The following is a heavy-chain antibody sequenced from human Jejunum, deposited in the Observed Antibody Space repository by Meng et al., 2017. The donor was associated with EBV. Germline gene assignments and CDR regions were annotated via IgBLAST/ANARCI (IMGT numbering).Heavy chain of an antibody. D-gene: IGHD3-16*01. CDR2: IKRTTDGGTT. J-gene: IGHJ4*02. CDR1: GFTLRLHA. V-gene: IGHV3-15*01. CDR3: TDVGGDMI. Sequence: VQLAESGGRVVQPGRSLRLSCAPSGFTLRLHAMHWVRQTPGKGLECVGRIKRTTDGGTTDYAAPVKGRFTISRDDSKNTLYLQMNSLKTEDTAVYYCTDVGGDMIWGQGILVTVSS.